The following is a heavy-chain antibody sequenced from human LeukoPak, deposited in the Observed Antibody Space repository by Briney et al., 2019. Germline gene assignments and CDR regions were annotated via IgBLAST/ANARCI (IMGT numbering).Heavy chain of an antibody. D-gene: IGHD3-22*01. V-gene: IGHV5-51*01. CDR3: ARDYYDSSGYYPGSKWFAP. Sequence: GESLKISCKGSGYNFTNYWIGWVRQMPGKGLEWMGIIFPGDSDTRYSPSFAGQVTISADKSISTAYLQWTSLKASDTAMYYCARDYYDSSGYYPGSKWFAPWGQGTLVTVSS. J-gene: IGHJ5*02. CDR1: GYNFTNYW. CDR2: IFPGDSDT.